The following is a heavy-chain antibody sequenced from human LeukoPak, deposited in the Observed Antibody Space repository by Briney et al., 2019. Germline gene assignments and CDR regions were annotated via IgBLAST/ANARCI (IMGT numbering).Heavy chain of an antibody. CDR3: ARHIGGGIEDMDV. V-gene: IGHV4-59*08. D-gene: IGHD3-16*02. J-gene: IGHJ6*03. CDR1: GGSIGTYY. CDR2: IYVTGST. Sequence: SETLSLTCTVSGGSIGTYYWSWIRQSPGKGLEWIGYIYVTGSTRYNPYLQSRVTISVDTSRNQFFLKMSSVTAADTAVYYCARHIGGGIEDMDVWGKGTKVTVSS.